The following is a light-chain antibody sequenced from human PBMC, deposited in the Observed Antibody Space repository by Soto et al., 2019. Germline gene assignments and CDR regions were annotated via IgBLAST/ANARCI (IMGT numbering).Light chain of an antibody. J-gene: IGLJ1*01. CDR3: SSYTSSSTYV. CDR1: GSDVGGYNY. V-gene: IGLV2-14*01. CDR2: DVS. Sequence: QSVLTQPASVSGSPGQSITLSCTGTGSDVGGYNYVSWYQQHPGKAPKLMIYDVSNRPSGISNRFSGSKSGNTASLTISGLQAEDEADYYCSSYTSSSTYVLGTGTKVTVL.